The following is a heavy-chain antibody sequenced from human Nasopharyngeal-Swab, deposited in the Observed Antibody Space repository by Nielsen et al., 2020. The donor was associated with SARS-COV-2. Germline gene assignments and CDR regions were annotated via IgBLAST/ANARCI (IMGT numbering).Heavy chain of an antibody. CDR3: AREGSYGPVSYMDV. V-gene: IGHV3-9*01. CDR1: GFTFDDYA. D-gene: IGHD5-18*01. J-gene: IGHJ6*03. CDR2: ISWNSGSI. Sequence: GGSLRLSCAASGFTFDDYAMHWVRQAPGKGLERVSGISWNSGSIGYADSVKGRFTISRDNAKNSLYLQMNSLRAEDTAVYYCAREGSYGPVSYMDVWGKGTTVTVSS.